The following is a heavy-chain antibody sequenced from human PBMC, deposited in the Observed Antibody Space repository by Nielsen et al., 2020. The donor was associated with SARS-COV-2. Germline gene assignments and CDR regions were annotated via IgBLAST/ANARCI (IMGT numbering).Heavy chain of an antibody. CDR3: ARETIDYTSSFFDY. Sequence: GGSLRLSCAATGFTVSSNYMSWVRQAAGKGLEWVSVIYTDGSASYADSVKGRFTISRDNSKNTLYLQMNSLRGEDTAVYYCARETIDYTSSFFDYWGQGTLVTVSS. D-gene: IGHD2-2*01. V-gene: IGHV3-66*02. CDR2: IYTDGSA. J-gene: IGHJ4*02. CDR1: GFTVSSNY.